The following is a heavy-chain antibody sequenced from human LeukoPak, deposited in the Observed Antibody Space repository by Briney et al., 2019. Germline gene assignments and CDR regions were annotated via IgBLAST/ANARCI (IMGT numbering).Heavy chain of an antibody. CDR1: GYSFTSYC. Sequence: GDSLKISCKTSGYSFTSYCIGWVRQMSGRGLEWMGIICPGDSDTRYSPSFQGQVTISADKSLRTAYLQWSSLNASDTAMYYCARHVRPYSSSWYLDYWGQGILVTVSS. V-gene: IGHV5-51*01. D-gene: IGHD6-13*01. CDR3: ARHVRPYSSSWYLDY. J-gene: IGHJ4*02. CDR2: ICPGDSDT.